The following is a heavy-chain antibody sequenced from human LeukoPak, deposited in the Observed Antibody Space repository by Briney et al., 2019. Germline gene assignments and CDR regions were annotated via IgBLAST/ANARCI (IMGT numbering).Heavy chain of an antibody. Sequence: SETLSLTCTVSGGSISSSSYYWGWIRQPPGKGLEWIGSIYYSGSTYYNPSLKSRVTMSVDTSKNQFSLKLTSVTAADTAVYYCARDSGYYYENWGQGTLVTVSS. CDR1: GGSISSSSYY. J-gene: IGHJ4*02. V-gene: IGHV4-39*07. CDR2: IYYSGST. CDR3: ARDSGYYYEN. D-gene: IGHD2-15*01.